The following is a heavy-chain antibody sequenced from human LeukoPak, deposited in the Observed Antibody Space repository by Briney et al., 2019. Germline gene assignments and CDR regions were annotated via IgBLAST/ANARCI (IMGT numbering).Heavy chain of an antibody. CDR1: GGSISSSNW. J-gene: IGHJ4*02. D-gene: IGHD1-26*01. V-gene: IGHV4-4*02. CDR2: IYHSGST. Sequence: SGTLSLTCAVSGGSISSSNWWSWVRQPPGKGLEWIGEIYHSGSTNYNPSPKSRVTISVDKSKNQFSLKLSSVTAADTAVFYCASLRERSYYARGFDYWGQGTLVTVSS. CDR3: ASLRERSYYARGFDY.